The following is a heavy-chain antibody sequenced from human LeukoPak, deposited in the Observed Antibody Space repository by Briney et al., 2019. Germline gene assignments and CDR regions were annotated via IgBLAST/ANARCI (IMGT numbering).Heavy chain of an antibody. CDR1: GFTFSSYA. D-gene: IGHD6-19*01. Sequence: PGGSLRLSCAASGFTFSSYAMSWVRQAPGKGLEWVAVISYDGSNKYYVDSVKGRFTISRDNSKNTLYLQMNSLRDEDTAVYYCAKDRGEQWLVTSFDYWGQGTLVSVSS. V-gene: IGHV3-30*18. CDR2: ISYDGSNK. CDR3: AKDRGEQWLVTSFDY. J-gene: IGHJ4*02.